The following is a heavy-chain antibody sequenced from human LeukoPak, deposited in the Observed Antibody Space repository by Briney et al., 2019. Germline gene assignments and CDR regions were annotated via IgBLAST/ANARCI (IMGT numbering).Heavy chain of an antibody. J-gene: IGHJ4*02. V-gene: IGHV3-48*03. CDR3: ARGYGIVGATFDY. D-gene: IGHD1-26*01. CDR1: GFTFSSYE. Sequence: GGSLRLSCAASGFTFSSYEMNWVRQAPGKGLEWVSYISSSGSTIYYADFVKGRFTISRDNAKNSLYLQMNSLRAEDTAVYYCARGYGIVGATFDYWGQGTLVTVSS. CDR2: ISSSGSTI.